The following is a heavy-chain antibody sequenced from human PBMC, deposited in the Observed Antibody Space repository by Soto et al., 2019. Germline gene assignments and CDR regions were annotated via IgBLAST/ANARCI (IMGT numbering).Heavy chain of an antibody. CDR1: GFTFSSYA. CDR3: ASPGRRIAAAGTTTWFDP. V-gene: IGHV3-30-3*01. D-gene: IGHD6-13*01. J-gene: IGHJ5*02. Sequence: GGSLRLSCAASGFTFSSYAMHWVRQAPGKGLEWVAVISYDGSNKYYADSVKGRFTISRDNSKNTLYLQMNSLRAEDTAVYYCASPGRRIAAAGTTTWFDPWGQGTLVTVSS. CDR2: ISYDGSNK.